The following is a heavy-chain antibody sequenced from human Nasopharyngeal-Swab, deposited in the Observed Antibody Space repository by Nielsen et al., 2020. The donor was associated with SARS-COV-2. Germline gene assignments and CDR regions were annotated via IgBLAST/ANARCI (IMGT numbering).Heavy chain of an antibody. V-gene: IGHV1-46*01. CDR2: INPKGGSI. CDR3: ARDIGDYRSFAY. Sequence: WVRQAPGQGLEWMGIINPKGGSINYAQKFLGRITMTRDTPTTTVYMELSSLRSEDTAVYYCARDIGDYRSFAYWGQGTLVTVSS. J-gene: IGHJ4*02. D-gene: IGHD4-17*01.